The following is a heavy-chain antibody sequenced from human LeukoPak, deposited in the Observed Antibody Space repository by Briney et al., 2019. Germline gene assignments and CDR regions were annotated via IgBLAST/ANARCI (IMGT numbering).Heavy chain of an antibody. D-gene: IGHD3-10*01. Sequence: GGSLRLSCEASGFTFSSYAMHWIRQAPGKGLEWVAVISYDGSNKYYADSVKGRFTISRDNFKNTLFLQMNSLRAEDTAVYYCEKDTYLGSGTLYPTFDYWGHGTLVAVSS. CDR3: EKDTYLGSGTLYPTFDY. CDR1: GFTFSSYA. CDR2: ISYDGSNK. J-gene: IGHJ4*01. V-gene: IGHV3-30-3*02.